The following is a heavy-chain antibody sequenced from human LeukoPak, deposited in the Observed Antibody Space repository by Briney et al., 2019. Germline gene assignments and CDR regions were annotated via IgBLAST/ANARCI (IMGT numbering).Heavy chain of an antibody. CDR2: KRQDGSET. Sequence: GGSLRLSCAASGFILSNYWMTWVRQAPGKGLEGVANKRQDGSETNYVDSMKGRFTISRENARYSLSLQMNSLRAEDTAVYYCARTPKVSQYGMDVWGQGTTVTVSS. D-gene: IGHD2-15*01. J-gene: IGHJ6*02. V-gene: IGHV3-7*01. CDR3: ARTPKVSQYGMDV. CDR1: GFILSNYW.